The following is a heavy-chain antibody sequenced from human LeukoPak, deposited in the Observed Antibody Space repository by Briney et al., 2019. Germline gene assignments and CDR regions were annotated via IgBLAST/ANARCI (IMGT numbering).Heavy chain of an antibody. D-gene: IGHD2-15*01. J-gene: IGHJ6*03. V-gene: IGHV3-53*01. Sequence: GGSLRLSCAASGFTVSSNYMSWVRQAPGKGLEWVSVIYSGGSTYYADSVKGRFTISRDNSKNTLYLQMNSLRVGDTAVYFCARVGAATFYWYYMDVWGKGTTVTVSS. CDR3: ARVGAATFYWYYMDV. CDR1: GFTVSSNY. CDR2: IYSGGST.